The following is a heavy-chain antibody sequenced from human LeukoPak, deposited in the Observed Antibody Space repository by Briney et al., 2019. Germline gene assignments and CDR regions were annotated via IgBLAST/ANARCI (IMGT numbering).Heavy chain of an antibody. J-gene: IGHJ4*02. Sequence: ASVKVSCKVSGYTLTELSMHWVRQAPGKGLEWMGGSDPEDGETIYAQKFQGRVTMTEDTSTDTAYMELSSLRSEDTAVYYCATAYYYYGSGSFDYWGQGTLVTVSS. D-gene: IGHD3-10*01. CDR2: SDPEDGET. CDR3: ATAYYYYGSGSFDY. CDR1: GYTLTELS. V-gene: IGHV1-24*01.